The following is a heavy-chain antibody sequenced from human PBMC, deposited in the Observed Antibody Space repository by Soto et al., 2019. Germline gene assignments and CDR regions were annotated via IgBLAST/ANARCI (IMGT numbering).Heavy chain of an antibody. V-gene: IGHV1-69*13. D-gene: IGHD3-22*01. CDR2: IMPIFGSA. CDR1: GGTFSRNT. J-gene: IGHJ4*02. Sequence: VKVSCKASGGTFSRNTISWVRQAPGQGLEWMGGIMPIFGSANYAQKFQGRVTITADENTRTVYMELSRLRSEDTAVYYCARQFDSDNTGYYYAYWGQGTLVTVSS. CDR3: ARQFDSDNTGYYYAY.